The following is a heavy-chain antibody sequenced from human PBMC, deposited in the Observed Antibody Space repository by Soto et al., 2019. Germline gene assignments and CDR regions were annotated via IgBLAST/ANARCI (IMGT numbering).Heavy chain of an antibody. CDR3: ASWHEREHAYDV. V-gene: IGHV3-30*03. J-gene: IGHJ3*01. CDR2: ISYDGSLK. Sequence: QVHLVESGGGVAQPGRSLRLSCAASGFTFSSYGMHWVRQAPGKGLEWVAIISYDGSLKYYADSVKGRFTISRDNSKSALYLQMNSLRPEDTAVYYCASWHEREHAYDVWGRGTTVTVSS. D-gene: IGHD1-1*01. CDR1: GFTFSSYG.